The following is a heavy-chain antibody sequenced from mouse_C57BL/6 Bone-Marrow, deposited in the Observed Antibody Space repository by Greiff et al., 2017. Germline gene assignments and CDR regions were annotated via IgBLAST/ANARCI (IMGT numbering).Heavy chain of an antibody. CDR3: ARELLRSWYFDY. Sequence: QVQLQQPGAELVKPGASVKLSCKASGYTFTSYWMHWVKQRPGQGLEWIGMIHPNSGITNYNEKFKSKATLTVDKSSSTAYMQLSSLTSEDSAVYYCARELLRSWYFDYWGQGTTLTVSS. CDR1: GYTFTSYW. J-gene: IGHJ2*01. CDR2: IHPNSGIT. V-gene: IGHV1-64*01. D-gene: IGHD1-1*01.